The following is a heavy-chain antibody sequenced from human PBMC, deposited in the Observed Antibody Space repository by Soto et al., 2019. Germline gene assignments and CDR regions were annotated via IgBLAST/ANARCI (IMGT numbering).Heavy chain of an antibody. CDR2: IRSKPRSYAT. Sequence: EVQLVESGGGLVQPGGALKLSCSASGFTFSDSSMHWVRQASGKGLEWVGRIRSKPRSYATAYAASVQGRFTISSDDSKNMAFLQMNNLKTEDTAVYYCTRVVSTTTSEYFQHWGQGTLVTVSS. CDR3: TRVVSTTTSEYFQH. V-gene: IGHV3-73*01. CDR1: GFTFSDSS. D-gene: IGHD5-12*01. J-gene: IGHJ1*01.